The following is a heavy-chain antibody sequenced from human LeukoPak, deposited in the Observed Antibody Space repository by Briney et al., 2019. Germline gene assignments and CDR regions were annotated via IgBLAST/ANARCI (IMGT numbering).Heavy chain of an antibody. J-gene: IGHJ6*02. D-gene: IGHD6-19*01. CDR1: GGSISSGDYY. V-gene: IGHV4-61*08. CDR3: ARGGAVAGIYYYGMDV. Sequence: PSETLSLTCTVSGGSISSGDYYWSWIRQPPGKGLEWVGYIYYSGSTNYNPSLKSRVTISVDTPKNQFSLKLSSVTAADTAVYYCARGGAVAGIYYYGMDVWGQGTTVTVSS. CDR2: IYYSGST.